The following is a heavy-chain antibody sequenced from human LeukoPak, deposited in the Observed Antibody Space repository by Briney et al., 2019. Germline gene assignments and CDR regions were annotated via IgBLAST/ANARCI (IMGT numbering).Heavy chain of an antibody. J-gene: IGHJ4*02. V-gene: IGHV4-4*07. CDR1: GGSISSYY. CDR2: IYTSGST. D-gene: IGHD1-26*01. CDR3: ARESYRGSYYSPYDY. Sequence: SETLSLTCTVSGGSISSYYWSWIRQPAGKGLERIGRIYTSGSTNYNPSLKSRVTMSVDTSKNQFSLKLSSVTAADTAVYYCARESYRGSYYSPYDYWGQGTLVTVSS.